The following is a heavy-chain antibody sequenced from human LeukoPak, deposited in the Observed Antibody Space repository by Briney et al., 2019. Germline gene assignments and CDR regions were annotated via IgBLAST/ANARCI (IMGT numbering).Heavy chain of an antibody. Sequence: GGSLRLSCAASGFTFSSYAMSWVRQAPGKGLEWVSAISGSGGSTYYADSVKGRFTISRDNSKNVVSLQMNSLRAEDTAIYYCARGIQYASGSYYSDLIGTEYFHHWGQGTLVTVSS. CDR1: GFTFSSYA. CDR2: ISGSGGST. D-gene: IGHD3-10*01. CDR3: ARGIQYASGSYYSDLIGTEYFHH. J-gene: IGHJ1*01. V-gene: IGHV3-23*01.